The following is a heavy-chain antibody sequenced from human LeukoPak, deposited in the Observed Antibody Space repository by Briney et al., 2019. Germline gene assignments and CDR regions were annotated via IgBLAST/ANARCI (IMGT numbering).Heavy chain of an antibody. Sequence: PSETPSLTCAVYGGSFSGYYWSWIRQPPGKGLEWIGEINHSGSTNYNPSLKSRVTISVDTSKNQFSLKLSSVTAADTAVYYCARADRFLEWLLGAFDIWGQGTMVTVSS. J-gene: IGHJ3*02. V-gene: IGHV4-34*01. CDR2: INHSGST. CDR3: ARADRFLEWLLGAFDI. D-gene: IGHD3-3*01. CDR1: GGSFSGYY.